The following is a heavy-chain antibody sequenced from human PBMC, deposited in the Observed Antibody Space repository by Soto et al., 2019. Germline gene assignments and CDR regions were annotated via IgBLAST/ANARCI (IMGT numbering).Heavy chain of an antibody. Sequence: GGSLRLSCAASGFTFSSYAVSCVRQAPGKGLEWVSAISGSGGSTYYADSVKGRFTTSRDNSKNTLYLQMNSLRAEDTAVYYCANLVSIAARPDDYWGQGTLVTVSS. D-gene: IGHD6-6*01. CDR3: ANLVSIAARPDDY. CDR1: GFTFSSYA. CDR2: ISGSGGST. V-gene: IGHV3-23*01. J-gene: IGHJ4*02.